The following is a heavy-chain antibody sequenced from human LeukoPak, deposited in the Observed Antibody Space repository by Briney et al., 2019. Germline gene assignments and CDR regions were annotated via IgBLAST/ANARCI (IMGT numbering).Heavy chain of an antibody. CDR1: GFTFSSYA. CDR2: ISYDGSNK. V-gene: IGHV3-30-3*01. D-gene: IGHD6-13*01. CDR3: ARDHSRRGSWARPETDY. Sequence: PGGSLRLSCVASGFTFSSYAMHWVRQAPGKGLEWVAVISYDGSNKYYADSVKGRFTISRDNSKNTLYLQMNSLRAEDTAVYYCARDHSRRGSWARPETDYWGQGTLVTVSS. J-gene: IGHJ4*02.